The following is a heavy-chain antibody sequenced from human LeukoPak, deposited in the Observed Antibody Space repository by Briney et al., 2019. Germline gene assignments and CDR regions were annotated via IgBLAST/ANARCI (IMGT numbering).Heavy chain of an antibody. CDR1: GFTFSSYW. CDR2: IKQDGSEK. CDR3: ARSAYYYGSGSFDY. D-gene: IGHD3-10*01. Sequence: GGSLRLSCAASGFTFSSYWMSWVRQAPGKGLEWVANIKQDGSEKYYVDSVKGRFTISRDNAKNSLYLQMNSLRAKDTAVYYCARSAYYYGSGSFDYWGQGTLVTVSS. J-gene: IGHJ4*02. V-gene: IGHV3-7*01.